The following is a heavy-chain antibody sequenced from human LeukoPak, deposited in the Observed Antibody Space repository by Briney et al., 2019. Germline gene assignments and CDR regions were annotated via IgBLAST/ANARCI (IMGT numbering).Heavy chain of an antibody. CDR3: AGEKLAVAGPFDY. CDR1: GFSFSNYV. V-gene: IGHV3-23*01. Sequence: PGGSLRLSCAASGFSFSNYVMTLIGTGAGTYYADSVKGRFTISRDNSKNTLYLQMNSLRAEDTAVYYCAGEKLAVAGPFDYWGQGTLVTVSS. CDR2: LIGTGAGT. D-gene: IGHD6-19*01. J-gene: IGHJ4*02.